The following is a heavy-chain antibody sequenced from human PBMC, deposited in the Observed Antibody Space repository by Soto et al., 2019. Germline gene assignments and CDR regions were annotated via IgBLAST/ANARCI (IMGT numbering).Heavy chain of an antibody. Sequence: GGSLRLSCAASGFTFSSFGMHWVRQVPGKGLERVALISYDGSKKYYADSVKGRFTISRDKSKNTLYLQMNSLRVEDTAVYYCAKDRGWSSADLDYWGQGTLVTSPQ. CDR1: GFTFSSFG. J-gene: IGHJ4*02. D-gene: IGHD6-19*01. CDR2: ISYDGSKK. CDR3: AKDRGWSSADLDY. V-gene: IGHV3-30*18.